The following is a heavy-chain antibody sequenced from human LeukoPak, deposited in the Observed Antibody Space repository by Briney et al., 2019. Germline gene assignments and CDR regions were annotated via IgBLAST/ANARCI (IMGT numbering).Heavy chain of an antibody. CDR2: MNPNNSDI. CDR1: GYTFTSYH. CDR3: TRGYGDGDWYFDP. V-gene: IGHV1-8*01. D-gene: IGHD4-17*01. J-gene: IGHJ2*01. Sequence: ASVKVFCKASGYTFTSYHINWVRQATGQGLEWVGWMNPNNSDIGYAQKFQGRVTMTTDTATTTAYMELKSLTSDDTAVYYCTRGYGDGDWYFDPWGWGTPVTVSS.